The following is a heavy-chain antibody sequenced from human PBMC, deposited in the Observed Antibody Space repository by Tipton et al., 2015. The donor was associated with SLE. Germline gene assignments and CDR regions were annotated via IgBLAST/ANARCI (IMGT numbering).Heavy chain of an antibody. V-gene: IGHV4-39*07. Sequence: TLSLTCTVSGDSISGSVYYWGWVRQSPEKGLEWIGSIFQTGSTYYNPSLKSRVTMSLDTSKNQFSLKLNSVTAADTAVYYCARDVGGYNTGWFPYYFDYWGQGTLVTVSS. CDR1: GDSISGSVYY. CDR2: IFQTGST. CDR3: ARDVGGYNTGWFPYYFDY. J-gene: IGHJ4*02. D-gene: IGHD2-8*02.